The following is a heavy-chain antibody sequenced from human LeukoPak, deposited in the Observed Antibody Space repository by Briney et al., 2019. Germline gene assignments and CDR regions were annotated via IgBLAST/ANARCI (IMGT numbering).Heavy chain of an antibody. CDR2: IYSGGST. CDR1: GFTFSTYT. CDR3: ARGFYCTSISCYSLYWSFDL. Sequence: GGSLRLSCAASGFTFSTYTIHWVRQAPGKGLEWVSVIYSGGSTYYADSVKGRFTISRDISKNTVFLQMDGLRAEDTAVYYCARGFYCTSISCYSLYWSFDLWGRGTLVTVSS. J-gene: IGHJ2*01. V-gene: IGHV3-53*01. D-gene: IGHD2-2*02.